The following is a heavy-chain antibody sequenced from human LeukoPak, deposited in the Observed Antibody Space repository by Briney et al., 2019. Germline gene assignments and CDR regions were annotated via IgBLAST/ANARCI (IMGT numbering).Heavy chain of an antibody. Sequence: PGGSLRLSCAASGFTFSDYWMHWVRHAPGKGLGWVSIINTDTRGTYYADSVKGRFTISRDNAKNTLYLQMNSLRAEDTAVYYCARAGPYYFDNWGQGTLVTVSS. CDR1: GFTFSDYW. D-gene: IGHD3-10*01. V-gene: IGHV3-74*01. CDR2: INTDTRGT. CDR3: ARAGPYYFDN. J-gene: IGHJ4*02.